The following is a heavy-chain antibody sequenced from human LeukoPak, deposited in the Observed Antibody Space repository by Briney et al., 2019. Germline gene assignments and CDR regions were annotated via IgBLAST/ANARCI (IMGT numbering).Heavy chain of an antibody. Sequence: ASVKVSCKASGGTFSSYAISWVRQAPGQGLEWMGRIIPILGIANYAQKFQGRVTITADKSTSTAYMELSSLRSEDTAVYYCARDLQSSGTYYYYGMDVWGQGTTVTVSS. J-gene: IGHJ6*02. D-gene: IGHD6-19*01. CDR3: ARDLQSSGTYYYYGMDV. CDR2: IIPILGIA. V-gene: IGHV1-69*04. CDR1: GGTFSSYA.